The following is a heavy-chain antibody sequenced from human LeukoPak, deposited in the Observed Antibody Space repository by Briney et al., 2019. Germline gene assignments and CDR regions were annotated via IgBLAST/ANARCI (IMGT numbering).Heavy chain of an antibody. V-gene: IGHV3-43*02. CDR1: GFTFDDFA. Sequence: GGSLRLSCAASGFTFDDFAMHWVRHAPGKGVEWVSLISGDGSSRYYHDSVKARFTISRDNSKHSLYLQINTLRIEDTALYYCAKDQAYCSGGSCYSSILLHFQHWGQGTLVTVSS. J-gene: IGHJ1*01. CDR3: AKDQAYCSGGSCYSSILLHFQH. CDR2: ISGDGSSR. D-gene: IGHD2-15*01.